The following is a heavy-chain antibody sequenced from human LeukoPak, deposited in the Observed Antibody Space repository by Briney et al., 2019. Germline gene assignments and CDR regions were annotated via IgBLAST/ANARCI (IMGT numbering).Heavy chain of an antibody. Sequence: ASVKVSCKASGYTFTSYYMHWVRQAPGQGLEWMGIINPSGGSTSYAQKFQGRVTMTRDMSTSTVYMELSSLRSEDTAVYYCARGGILRYFDWLFPEYWGQGTLVTVSS. D-gene: IGHD3-9*01. CDR2: INPSGGST. CDR1: GYTFTSYY. J-gene: IGHJ4*02. V-gene: IGHV1-46*01. CDR3: ARGGILRYFDWLFPEY.